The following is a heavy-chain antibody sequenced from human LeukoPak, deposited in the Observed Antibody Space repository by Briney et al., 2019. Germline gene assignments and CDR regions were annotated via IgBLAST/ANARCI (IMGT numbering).Heavy chain of an antibody. CDR3: ARVIRDGSSDPYYFDY. V-gene: IGHV4-61*02. D-gene: IGHD6-19*01. CDR2: IYTSGTT. J-gene: IGHJ4*02. Sequence: SETLSLTCTVSGGSVRRGNYYWTWIRQPAGSGLEWIGRIYTSGTTDYNPSLRTRVTISVDASRNQFSLNLSSVTAADTAVYYCARVIRDGSSDPYYFDYWGQGTLVTVSS. CDR1: GGSVRRGNYY.